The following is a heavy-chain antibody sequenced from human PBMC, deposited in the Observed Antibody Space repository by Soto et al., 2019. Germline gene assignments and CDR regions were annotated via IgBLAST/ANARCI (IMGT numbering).Heavy chain of an antibody. CDR3: ARTPSVAGTKAESDY. V-gene: IGHV5-51*01. J-gene: IGHJ4*02. D-gene: IGHD6-19*01. Sequence: GESLKISCKGSGYSFTSYWIGWVRQMPGKGLEWMGIIYPGDSGTRYSPSFQGQVTISADKSISTAYLQWSSLKASDTAMYYCARTPSVAGTKAESDYWGQGTLVTVSS. CDR2: IYPGDSGT. CDR1: GYSFTSYW.